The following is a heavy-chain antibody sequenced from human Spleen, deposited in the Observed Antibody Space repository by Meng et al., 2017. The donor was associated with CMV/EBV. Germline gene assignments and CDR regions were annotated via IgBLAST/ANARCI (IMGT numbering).Heavy chain of an antibody. D-gene: IGHD3-10*01. CDR1: YPFTDYY. CDR3: ARGIYYYGSGSRPDVDY. J-gene: IGHJ4*02. V-gene: IGHV1-2*06. Sequence: YPFTDYYIHWVRQAPGQGLEWMGRINPNSGGTIYAQNFQGRVTMTRDTSISTAYMDLSRLRSDDTAVYYCARGIYYYGSGSRPDVDYWGQGTLVTVSS. CDR2: INPNSGGT.